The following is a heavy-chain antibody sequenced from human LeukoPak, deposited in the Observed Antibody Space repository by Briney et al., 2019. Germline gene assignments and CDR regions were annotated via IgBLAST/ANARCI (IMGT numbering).Heavy chain of an antibody. D-gene: IGHD1-26*01. CDR2: INLDGTDI. CDR3: AGDGVGVLPGDAFDI. Sequence: GGSLRLSCAASGFSFSTHSMNWVRQAPGKGLEWISFINLDGTDIHYGESVKGRFTISRDNAKNSLYLQMYTLRAEDTAVYYCAGDGVGVLPGDAFDIWSQGTMVTVSS. CDR1: GFSFSTHS. V-gene: IGHV3-21*04. J-gene: IGHJ3*02.